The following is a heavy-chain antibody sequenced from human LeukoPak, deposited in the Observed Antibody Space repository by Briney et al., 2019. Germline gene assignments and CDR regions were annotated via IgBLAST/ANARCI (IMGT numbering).Heavy chain of an antibody. CDR1: GFTFSSYA. CDR2: ISYDGSNK. D-gene: IGHD3-10*01. CDR3: AREPQIEHTMVRGVPDY. V-gene: IGHV3-30-3*01. Sequence: PGGSLRLSCAASGFTFSSYAMHWVRQAPGKGLEWVAVISYDGSNKYYADSVKGRFTISRDNSKNTLYLQMNSLRAEDTAVYYCAREPQIEHTMVRGVPDYWGQGTLVTVSS. J-gene: IGHJ4*02.